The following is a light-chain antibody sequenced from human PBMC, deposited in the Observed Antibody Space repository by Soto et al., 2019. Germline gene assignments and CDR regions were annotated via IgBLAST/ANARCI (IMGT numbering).Light chain of an antibody. V-gene: IGKV1-5*03. Sequence: DIQMTQSPSTLSGSVGDRVTITCRASQTISSWLAWYQQKPGKAPKLLIYKASTLKSGVPSRFSGSGSGTEFTLTISSLQPDDFATYYCQQSYTFPFTFGQGTKLEIK. J-gene: IGKJ2*01. CDR3: QQSYTFPFT. CDR2: KAS. CDR1: QTISSW.